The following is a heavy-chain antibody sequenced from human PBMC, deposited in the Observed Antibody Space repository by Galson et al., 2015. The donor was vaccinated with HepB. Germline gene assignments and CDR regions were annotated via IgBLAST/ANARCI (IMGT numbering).Heavy chain of an antibody. D-gene: IGHD2-2*01. CDR2: ISTYNRDT. CDR1: GYTFPTYI. J-gene: IGHJ6*02. V-gene: IGHV1-18*01. Sequence: SVKVSCKASGYTFPTYIITWVRQAPGQGLEWMGGISTYNRDTEYAQKFKGRVTMTTETSTTTAYMELRSLRSDDTAVCYCARDRSRYCSSTSCLRGMDVWGQGTTVTVSS. CDR3: ARDRSRYCSSTSCLRGMDV.